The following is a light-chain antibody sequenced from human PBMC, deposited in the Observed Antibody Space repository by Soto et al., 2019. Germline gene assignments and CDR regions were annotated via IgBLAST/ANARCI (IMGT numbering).Light chain of an antibody. V-gene: IGKV1-27*01. CDR2: AAS. CDR1: QGIRNF. Sequence: DIQMTQSPTSLSASVGDRVTITCRASQGIRNFVAWYQQKPGKAPKLLIYAASTLQSGVPSRFSGSGSGTDLTLTINSLQTEDVATYSCQKYRSVPVFGPGTKVEIK. CDR3: QKYRSVPV. J-gene: IGKJ3*01.